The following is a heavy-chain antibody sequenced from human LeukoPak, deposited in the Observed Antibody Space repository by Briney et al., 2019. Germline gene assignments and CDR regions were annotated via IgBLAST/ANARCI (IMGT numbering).Heavy chain of an antibody. J-gene: IGHJ4*02. CDR3: ARDSSGSDHFDN. CDR2: IWYDGYNK. D-gene: IGHD3-10*01. Sequence: GGSLRLSCTASGFTFSDYGMHWVRQAPGKGLEWVAIIWYDGYNKYYADSVRGRFTISRDNSKNTLYLQMNNLRAEDTAVYYCARDSSGSDHFDNWGQGTLVTVSS. V-gene: IGHV3-33*01. CDR1: GFTFSDYG.